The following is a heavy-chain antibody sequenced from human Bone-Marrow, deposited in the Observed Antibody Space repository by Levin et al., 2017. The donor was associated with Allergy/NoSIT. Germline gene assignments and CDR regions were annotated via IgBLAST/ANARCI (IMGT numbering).Heavy chain of an antibody. Sequence: GGSLRLSCAGSGFTFSHYWMSWVRQAPGKGLEWVANIKQDGSDTNYVDSVKGRFTISRDNAKKSLYLQMNSLRADDTALYYCAGGRYCPGGSCSGFGAAFWGQGTLVTVSS. CDR3: AGGRYCPGGSCSGFGAAF. CDR2: IKQDGSDT. J-gene: IGHJ4*02. V-gene: IGHV3-7*03. D-gene: IGHD2-15*01. CDR1: GFTFSHYW.